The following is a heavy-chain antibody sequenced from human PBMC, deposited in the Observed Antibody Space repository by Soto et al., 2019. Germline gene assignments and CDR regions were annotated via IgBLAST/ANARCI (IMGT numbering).Heavy chain of an antibody. J-gene: IGHJ5*02. CDR2: INHSGST. CDR1: GGSFSVYY. CDR3: ARELPTYYYGSGSYLAT. Sequence: SETLSLTCAVYGGSFSVYYWSWIGQPPGKGLEWIGEINHSGSTNYNPSLKSRVTISVDTSKNQFSLKLSSVTAADTAVYYCARELPTYYYGSGSYLATWGQGTLVTVSS. V-gene: IGHV4-34*01. D-gene: IGHD3-10*01.